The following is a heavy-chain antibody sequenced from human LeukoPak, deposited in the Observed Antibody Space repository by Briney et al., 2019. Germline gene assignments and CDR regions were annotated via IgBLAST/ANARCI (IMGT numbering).Heavy chain of an antibody. CDR1: GYTFTSYD. CDR2: MNPNSGNT. D-gene: IGHD6-13*01. CDR3: ARGLAAAEFSFDAFDI. Sequence: PGESLKISCKGSGYTFTSYDVNWVRQATGQGLEWMGWMNPNSGNTGYAQKFQGRVTITRNTSISTAYMELSSLRSEDTAVYYCARGLAAAEFSFDAFDIWGQGTMVTVSS. V-gene: IGHV1-8*01. J-gene: IGHJ3*02.